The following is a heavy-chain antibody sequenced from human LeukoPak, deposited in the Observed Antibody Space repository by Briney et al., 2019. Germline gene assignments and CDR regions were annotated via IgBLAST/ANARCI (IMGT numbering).Heavy chain of an antibody. D-gene: IGHD6-13*01. CDR3: IRRQRSSWTRDY. Sequence: GGSLRLSCAASGFSFIDAWMSWVRQAPGKGLEWVGRIKSKIDGETTVYAAPVKGRFTILRDDSKNTLYLEMSSLKTDDTAVYYRIRRQRSSWTRDYWGQGTLVTVSS. CDR2: IKSKIDGETT. CDR1: GFSFIDAW. J-gene: IGHJ4*02. V-gene: IGHV3-15*01.